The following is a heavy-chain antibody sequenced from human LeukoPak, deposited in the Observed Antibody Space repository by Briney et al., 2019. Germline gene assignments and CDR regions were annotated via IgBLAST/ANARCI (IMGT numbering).Heavy chain of an antibody. D-gene: IGHD3-22*01. V-gene: IGHV3-30*02. CDR1: GFTFSSYG. CDR3: AKDIPYYDSSGYSPFDY. CDR2: IRYDGSNK. Sequence: GGSLRLSCAASGFTFSSYGMHWVRQAPGKELEWVAFIRYDGSNKYYADSVKGRFTISRDNSKNTLYLQMNSLRAEDTAVYYCAKDIPYYDSSGYSPFDYWGQGTLVTVSS. J-gene: IGHJ4*02.